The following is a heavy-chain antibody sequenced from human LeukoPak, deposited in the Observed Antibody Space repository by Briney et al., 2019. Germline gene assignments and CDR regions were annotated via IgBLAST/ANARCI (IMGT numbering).Heavy chain of an antibody. CDR3: ARDSPMPTFGGVIVTFDY. CDR2: IKQDGSEK. J-gene: IGHJ4*02. CDR1: AFTFSSYS. V-gene: IGHV3-7*01. Sequence: PGGSLRLSCAASAFTFSSYSMNWVRQAPGKGLEWVANIKQDGSEKYYVDSVKGRFTISRDNAKNSLYLQMNSLRAEDTAVYYCARDSPMPTFGGVIVTFDYWGQGTLVTVSS. D-gene: IGHD3-16*02.